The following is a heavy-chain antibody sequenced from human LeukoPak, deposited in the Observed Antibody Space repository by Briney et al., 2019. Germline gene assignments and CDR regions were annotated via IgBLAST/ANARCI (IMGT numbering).Heavy chain of an antibody. J-gene: IGHJ4*02. CDR1: GYTFTDNY. Sequence: ASVKVSCRASGYTFTDNYIHWVRQAPGQGLEWMGSINPNYGGTHFARQLQGRVTMTTDTSSSTAYMELSRLRSADSAVYYCARDQRQQNYYETIGYMDSWGQGALVTVSS. CDR3: ARDQRQQNYYETIGYMDS. D-gene: IGHD3-22*01. CDR2: INPNYGGT. V-gene: IGHV1-2*02.